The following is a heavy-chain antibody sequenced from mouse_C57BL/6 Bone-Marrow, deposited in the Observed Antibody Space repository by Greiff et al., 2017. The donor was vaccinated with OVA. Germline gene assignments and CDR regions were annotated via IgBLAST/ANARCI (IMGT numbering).Heavy chain of an antibody. Sequence: QVQLKQSGAELVRPGTSVKVSCKASGYAFTNYLIEWVKQRPGQGLEWIGVINPGSGGTNYNEKFKGKATLTADKSSSTAYMQLSSLTSEDSAVYFCARPYDYLCAVDYWGQGTSVTVSS. CDR3: ARPYDYLCAVDY. D-gene: IGHD2-4*01. CDR2: INPGSGGT. V-gene: IGHV1-54*01. J-gene: IGHJ4*01. CDR1: GYAFTNYL.